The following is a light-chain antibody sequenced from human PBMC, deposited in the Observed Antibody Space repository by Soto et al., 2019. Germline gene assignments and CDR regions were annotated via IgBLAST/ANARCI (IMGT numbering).Light chain of an antibody. Sequence: QSVLTQPASVSGSPGQSITISCTGTSSDVGSSNLVSWYQQHPGKTPKLIIYEGSRRPSGVSGRFSGSMSGNAASLTISGLQAEDEADYYCCSFASSSTSYVFGTGTKVTVL. CDR1: SSDVGSSNL. V-gene: IGLV2-23*01. J-gene: IGLJ1*01. CDR2: EGS. CDR3: CSFASSSTSYV.